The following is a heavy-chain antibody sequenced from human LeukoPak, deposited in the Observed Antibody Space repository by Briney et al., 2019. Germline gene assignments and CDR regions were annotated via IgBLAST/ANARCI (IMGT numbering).Heavy chain of an antibody. CDR2: IYYSGNT. J-gene: IGHJ5*02. Sequence: SSETLSLTCTVSGGSISSTTHYWGWIRQPPGKGLEWIGSIYYSGNTDYNPSLKSRVTISVDTSKNQFSLKLNSVTAADTAVYCCARHPRGYFSRFDPWGQGTLVTVSS. CDR1: GGSISSTTHY. D-gene: IGHD2-15*01. CDR3: ARHPRGYFSRFDP. V-gene: IGHV4-39*01.